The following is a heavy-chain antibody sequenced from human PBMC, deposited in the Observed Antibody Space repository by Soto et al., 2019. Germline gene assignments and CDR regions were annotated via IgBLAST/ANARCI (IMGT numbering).Heavy chain of an antibody. J-gene: IGHJ4*02. Sequence: GGSLRLSCAASGFTFSSYWMHWVRQAPGKGLMWVSRINSDESSIRYADSVKGRFTISRDNAKNTLYLQMNSLRAEDTAVYYCAREGGYSSSLPFWGKGTLVTVSS. CDR2: INSDESSI. D-gene: IGHD6-13*01. CDR3: AREGGYSSSLPF. CDR1: GFTFSSYW. V-gene: IGHV3-74*01.